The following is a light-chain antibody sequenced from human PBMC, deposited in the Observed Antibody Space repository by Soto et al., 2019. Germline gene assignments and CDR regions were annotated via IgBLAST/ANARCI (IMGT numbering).Light chain of an antibody. CDR3: SSYTTSVTDV. CDR1: SSDVGAYNS. CDR2: DVS. V-gene: IGLV2-14*01. Sequence: QSALTQPASVSGSPGQSITISCTGTSSDVGAYNSVSWYQQHPGKAPKLIIYDVSTRPSGISDRFSASKSGNTASLTISGLQAEDESDYYCSSYTTSVTDVFGTGTQLTVL. J-gene: IGLJ1*01.